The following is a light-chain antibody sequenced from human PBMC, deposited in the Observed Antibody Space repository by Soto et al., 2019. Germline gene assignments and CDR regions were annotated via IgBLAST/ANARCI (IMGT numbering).Light chain of an antibody. J-gene: IGKJ3*01. Sequence: DIQLTQSRSFLSASVGDRVTITCRASQDVSRYLAWYQQKPGKAPNLLIYAASTLRSGVPSRFSGSGSETEFTLTISSLQPEDFATYYCQQLNSYVFAFGPGTKVDIK. CDR2: AAS. V-gene: IGKV1-9*01. CDR3: QQLNSYVFA. CDR1: QDVSRY.